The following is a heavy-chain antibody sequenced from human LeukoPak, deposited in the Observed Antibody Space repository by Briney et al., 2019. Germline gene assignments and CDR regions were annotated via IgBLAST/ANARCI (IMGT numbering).Heavy chain of an antibody. CDR3: AKGGYSTYFDP. V-gene: IGHV3-23*01. CDR1: GFTFSDSS. D-gene: IGHD5-12*01. CDR2: IRANGRDT. J-gene: IGHJ5*02. Sequence: PGGSLRLSCVASGFTFSDSSMTWVRQAPGGGLEWVSTIRANGRDTYYADSVKGRFNITRDNSKNTLYLEMNSLRAEDTAVYYCAKGGYSTYFDPWGQGTLVTVSS.